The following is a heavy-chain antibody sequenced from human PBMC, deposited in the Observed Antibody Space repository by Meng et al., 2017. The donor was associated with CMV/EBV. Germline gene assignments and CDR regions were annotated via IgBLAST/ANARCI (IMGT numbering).Heavy chain of an antibody. Sequence: SCKASGYTFTSYDINWVRQAPGKGLEWVSAISGSGGSTYYADSVEGRFTISRDNSKNTLYLQMNSLRAEDTAVYYCAKDGITGTQYYYYYYGMDVWGQGTTVTVSS. V-gene: IGHV3-23*01. CDR1: GYTFTSYD. CDR3: AKDGITGTQYYYYYYGMDV. D-gene: IGHD1-7*01. J-gene: IGHJ6*02. CDR2: ISGSGGST.